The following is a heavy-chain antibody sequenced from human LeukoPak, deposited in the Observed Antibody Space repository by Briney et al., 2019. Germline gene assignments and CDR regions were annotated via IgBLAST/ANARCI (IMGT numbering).Heavy chain of an antibody. J-gene: IGHJ4*02. V-gene: IGHV3-23*01. D-gene: IGHD5-18*01. CDR2: IRGSGDMT. Sequence: GGSLRLSCATSGFTFTNYAMSWVRQAPGKGLEWVSAIRGSGDMTYYADSVKGRFTVARDNSKTTLYLQMNSLRAEDTAVYYCARARGYSYANEFHLDYRGQGTLVTVSS. CDR1: GFTFTNYA. CDR3: ARARGYSYANEFHLDY.